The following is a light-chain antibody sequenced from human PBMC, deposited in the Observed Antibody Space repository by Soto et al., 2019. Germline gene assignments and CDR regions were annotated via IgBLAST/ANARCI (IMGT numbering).Light chain of an antibody. CDR2: DVS. J-gene: IGLJ1*01. Sequence: QSVLTQPASVSGSPGQSIIISCTGTSSDVGGYNHVSWYQQHPGKAPKLMIYDVSDRPSGISNRFSGSKSGNTASLTISGLQAEDEADYYCSSYTSSSTYVFGTGTKVTVL. CDR3: SSYTSSSTYV. V-gene: IGLV2-14*01. CDR1: SSDVGGYNH.